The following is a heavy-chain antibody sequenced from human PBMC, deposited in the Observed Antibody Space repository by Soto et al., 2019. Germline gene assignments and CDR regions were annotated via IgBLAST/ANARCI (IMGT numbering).Heavy chain of an antibody. J-gene: IGHJ4*02. V-gene: IGHV3-64D*08. CDR1: GFTFSSYA. CDR2: ININGGST. D-gene: IGHD5-12*01. Sequence: GGSLRLSCSASGFTFSSYAMHWVRQAPGKGLEYVSAININGGSTDYADSVKGRFIISRDNSKNTLYLQMSSLRAEDTAVYYCVKDDIVGTIIIAAAGSFDYWGQGTLVTVSS. CDR3: VKDDIVGTIIIAAAGSFDY.